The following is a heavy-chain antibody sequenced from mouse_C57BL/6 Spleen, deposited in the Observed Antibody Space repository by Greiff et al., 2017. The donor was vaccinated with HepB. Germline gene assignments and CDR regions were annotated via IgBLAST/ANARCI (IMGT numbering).Heavy chain of an antibody. Sequence: VQLQQSGAELVKPGASVKISCKASGYAFSSYWMNWVKQRPGKGLEWIGQIYPGDGDTNYNGKFKGKATLTADKSSSTAYMQLSSLTSEDSAVYFCARGATGTRAMDYWGQGTSVTVSS. V-gene: IGHV1-80*01. CDR1: GYAFSSYW. CDR3: ARGATGTRAMDY. CDR2: IYPGDGDT. D-gene: IGHD4-1*02. J-gene: IGHJ4*01.